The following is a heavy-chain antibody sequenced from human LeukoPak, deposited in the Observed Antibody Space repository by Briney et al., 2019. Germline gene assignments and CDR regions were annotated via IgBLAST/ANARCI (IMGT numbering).Heavy chain of an antibody. V-gene: IGHV4-59*01. Sequence: PGGSLRLSCAASGFTFSSYAMSWVRQAPGKGLEWIGYIYYSGSTNYNPSLKSRVTISVDTSKNQFSLKLSSVTAADTAVYYCARAGGSGSYSYYGMDVWGQGTLVTVSS. D-gene: IGHD3-10*01. CDR1: GFTFSSYA. CDR2: IYYSGST. J-gene: IGHJ6*02. CDR3: ARAGGSGSYSYYGMDV.